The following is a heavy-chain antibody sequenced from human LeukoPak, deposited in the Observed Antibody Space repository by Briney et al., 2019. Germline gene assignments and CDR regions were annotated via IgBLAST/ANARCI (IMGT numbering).Heavy chain of an antibody. Sequence: YIYYADSVKGRFTISRDSAKNSLYLQMNSLRAEDTAVYYCARGLGYCSGGSCYADYYYYYYGMDVWGQGTTVTVSS. D-gene: IGHD2-15*01. CDR3: ARGLGYCSGGSCYADYYYYYYGMDV. J-gene: IGHJ6*02. V-gene: IGHV3-21*01. CDR2: YI.